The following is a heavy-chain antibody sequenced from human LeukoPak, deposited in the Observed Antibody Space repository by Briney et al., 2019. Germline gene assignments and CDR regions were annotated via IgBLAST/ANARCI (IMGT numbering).Heavy chain of an antibody. CDR1: GFLFSDFA. D-gene: IGHD6-13*01. Sequence: GSLRLSCTASGFLFSDFAINWFRQAPGKGLEWVANIKGDGSEKYYVDSVKGRFTISRDSAKNSLFLQMNSLRAEDTAVYYCASERPSSSWYDYWGQGTLVTVSS. CDR3: ASERPSSSWYDY. V-gene: IGHV3-7*01. CDR2: IKGDGSEK. J-gene: IGHJ4*02.